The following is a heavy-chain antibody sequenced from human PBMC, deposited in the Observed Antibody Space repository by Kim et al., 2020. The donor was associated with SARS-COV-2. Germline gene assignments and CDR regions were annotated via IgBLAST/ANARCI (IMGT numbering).Heavy chain of an antibody. CDR2: IYHSGST. CDR1: GGSISSSNW. Sequence: SETLSLTCAVSGGSISSSNWWSWVRQPPGKGLEWIGEIYHSGSTNYNPSLKSRVTISVDKSKNQFSLKLSSVTAADTAVYYCARVRVVVQASRGPNFNYYYYYGMDVWGQGTTVTISS. V-gene: IGHV4-4*02. J-gene: IGHJ6*02. D-gene: IGHD2-15*01. CDR3: ARVRVVVQASRGPNFNYYYYYGMDV.